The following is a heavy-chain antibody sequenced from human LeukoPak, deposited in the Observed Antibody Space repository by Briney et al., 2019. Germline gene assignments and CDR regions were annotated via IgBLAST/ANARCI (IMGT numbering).Heavy chain of an antibody. D-gene: IGHD6-19*01. CDR3: ARHPVAVAGNFDY. Sequence: ASVKVSCKASGYTFTGYYMHWVRQAPGQGLEWMGWINPNSGGTNYAQKFQGRVTMTRETSIKTAYMELSRLISDDTTIYYCARHPVAVAGNFDYWGRGTLVTVSS. CDR1: GYTFTGYY. J-gene: IGHJ4*02. V-gene: IGHV1-2*02. CDR2: INPNSGGT.